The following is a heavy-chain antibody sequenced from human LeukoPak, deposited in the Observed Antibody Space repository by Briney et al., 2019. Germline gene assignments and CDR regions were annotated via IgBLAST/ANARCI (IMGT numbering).Heavy chain of an antibody. CDR3: AKPITMVRGVMPDAFDI. Sequence: PGGSLRLSCAASGFTFSSYGMPWVRQAPGKGLEWVAVISYDGSNKYYADSVKGRFTISRDNSKNTLYLQMNSLRAEDTAVYYCAKPITMVRGVMPDAFDIWGQGTMVTVSS. D-gene: IGHD3-10*01. J-gene: IGHJ3*02. CDR1: GFTFSSYG. V-gene: IGHV3-30*18. CDR2: ISYDGSNK.